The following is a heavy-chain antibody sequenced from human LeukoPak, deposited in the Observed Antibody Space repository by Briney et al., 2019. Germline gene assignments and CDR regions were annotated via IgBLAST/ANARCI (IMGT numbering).Heavy chain of an antibody. D-gene: IGHD2-2*01. CDR2: IWYDGSNK. J-gene: IGHJ4*02. Sequence: GGSLRLSCAASGFTFSSYGMHWVRQAPGKGLEWVAVIWYDGSNKYYADSVKGRFTISRDNSKNTLYLQMNSLRAEDTAVYYCAKGSGRSRYFDYWGQGTLVTVSS. CDR1: GFTFSSYG. V-gene: IGHV3-33*06. CDR3: AKGSGRSRYFDY.